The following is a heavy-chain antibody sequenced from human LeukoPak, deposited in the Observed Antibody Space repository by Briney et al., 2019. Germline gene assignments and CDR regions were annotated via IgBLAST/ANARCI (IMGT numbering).Heavy chain of an antibody. Sequence: GGSLRLSCAASGFTFNIYAMSWVRQDPGKGLQWVAAISGGGEKTFYADSVQGRLIISRDNPKNTLCLEIISLRAEDTAIYYCAKGAAVGTLIKNWFDPWGQGTLVTVSS. CDR3: AKGAAVGTLIKNWFDP. CDR1: GFTFNIYA. D-gene: IGHD6-13*01. CDR2: ISGGGEKT. V-gene: IGHV3-23*01. J-gene: IGHJ5*02.